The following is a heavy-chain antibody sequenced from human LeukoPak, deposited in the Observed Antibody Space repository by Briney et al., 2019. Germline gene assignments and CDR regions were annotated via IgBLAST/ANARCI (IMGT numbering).Heavy chain of an antibody. CDR3: AREGSATARPFVSIDH. Sequence: ASETLSLTCTVSGGSISTYYWSWIRQPAGKGLEWIGRIHTSGNSDYNPSLKSRVTMSVDASKNQFSLKLSSVTAADTAVYYCAREGSATARPFVSIDHWGQGTLVTVSS. CDR2: IHTSGNS. J-gene: IGHJ4*02. V-gene: IGHV4-4*07. D-gene: IGHD6-6*01. CDR1: GGSISTYY.